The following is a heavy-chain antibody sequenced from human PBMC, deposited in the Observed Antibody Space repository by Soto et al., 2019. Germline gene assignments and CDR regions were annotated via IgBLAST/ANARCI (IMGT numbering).Heavy chain of an antibody. CDR1: GASMSSGGYY. D-gene: IGHD6-6*01. CDR3: ARDRHNNFFDP. CDR2: IYYSGST. V-gene: IGHV4-31*03. J-gene: IGHJ5*02. Sequence: QVQLQESGPGLVKPSQTLSLTCTVSGASMSSGGYYWTWIRQSPGKGLEWIGYIYYSGSTYYIPSLESRVAISLDTSRSQFSLTLHSVTAADTAIYYCARDRHNNFFDPWGQGTLVTVSS.